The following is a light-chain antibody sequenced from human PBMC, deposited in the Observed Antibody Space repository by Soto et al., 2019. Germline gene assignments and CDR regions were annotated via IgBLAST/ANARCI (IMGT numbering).Light chain of an antibody. CDR1: HSVRSS. CDR2: GAS. J-gene: IGKJ1*01. Sequence: EIVMTQSPATLSVSPGERATLSCRACHSVRSSLAWYQQKPGQAPRLLIYGASTRATGIPARFSGSGSGTEFTLTISSLQSEDFAVYYCQQRSNWPWTFGQGTRWIS. CDR3: QQRSNWPWT. V-gene: IGKV3-15*01.